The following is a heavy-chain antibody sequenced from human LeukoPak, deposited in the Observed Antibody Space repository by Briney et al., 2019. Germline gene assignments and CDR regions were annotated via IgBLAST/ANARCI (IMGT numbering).Heavy chain of an antibody. J-gene: IGHJ1*01. Sequence: HPGGSLRLSCTASGFTFSSYTMNWVRQAPGKGLEWLSYISTSSSTILYADSVKGRFTISRDNAKNSLYLQMNSLRDEDTAVYYCASSSVGDYRYFQHWGQGTLVTVSS. CDR2: ISTSSSTI. V-gene: IGHV3-48*02. D-gene: IGHD4-17*01. CDR1: GFTFSSYT. CDR3: ASSSVGDYRYFQH.